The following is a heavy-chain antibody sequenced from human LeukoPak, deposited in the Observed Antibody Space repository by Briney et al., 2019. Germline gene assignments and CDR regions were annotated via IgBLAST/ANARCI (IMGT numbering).Heavy chain of an antibody. D-gene: IGHD5-18*01. CDR2: INHSGST. CDR1: GGSFSGYY. V-gene: IGHV4-34*01. Sequence: PSETLSLTCAVYGGSFSGYYWSWIRQPPGKGLEWIGEINHSGSTNYNPSLKSRVTISVDTSKNQFSLKLSSVTAADTAVYYCARKRGYSYGYAFDIWGQGTMVTVSS. CDR3: ARKRGYSYGYAFDI. J-gene: IGHJ3*02.